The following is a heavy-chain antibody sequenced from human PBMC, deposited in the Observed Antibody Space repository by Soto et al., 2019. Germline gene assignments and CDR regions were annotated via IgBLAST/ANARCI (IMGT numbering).Heavy chain of an antibody. CDR3: ARDPTTTDYGGNPYYYYYYGMDV. D-gene: IGHD4-17*01. CDR2: FIPIFGTA. V-gene: IGHV1-69*01. Sequence: QVQLVQSGAEVKKPGSSVKVSCKASGGTFSSYAISWVRQAPGQGLEWMGGFIPIFGTANYAQKFQGRVTITADESTSTAYMELSSLRSEDTAVYYCARDPTTTDYGGNPYYYYYYGMDVWGQGTTVTVSS. CDR1: GGTFSSYA. J-gene: IGHJ6*02.